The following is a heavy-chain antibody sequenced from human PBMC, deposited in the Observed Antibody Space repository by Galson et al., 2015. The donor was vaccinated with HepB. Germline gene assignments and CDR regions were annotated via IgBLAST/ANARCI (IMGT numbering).Heavy chain of an antibody. J-gene: IGHJ4*02. Sequence: SLRLSCAASGFTFSNYWMTWVRQAPGKGLEWVINISQNGNVKYSADSVKGRFTISRDDAKNSVYLQMNSLRAEDTAVYYCGRHYTSGWTFDYWGQGTLVTVSS. CDR3: GRHYTSGWTFDY. CDR1: GFTFSNYW. V-gene: IGHV3-7*03. CDR2: ISQNGNVK. D-gene: IGHD6-19*01.